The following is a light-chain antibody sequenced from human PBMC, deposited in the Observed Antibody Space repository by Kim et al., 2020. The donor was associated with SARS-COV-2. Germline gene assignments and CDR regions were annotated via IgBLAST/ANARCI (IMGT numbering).Light chain of an antibody. V-gene: IGKV3-20*01. CDR1: QSVSSTY. CDR2: GAS. CDR3: QQYTSSPYT. J-gene: IGKJ2*01. Sequence: EIVLTQSPGTLSLSPGERATLSCRTSQSVSSTYLAWYQQKPGQAPRLLIYGASSRATGIPERFSGSGSGTDFTLTISRLEPEDFAVYYCQQYTSSPYTFGQGTKL.